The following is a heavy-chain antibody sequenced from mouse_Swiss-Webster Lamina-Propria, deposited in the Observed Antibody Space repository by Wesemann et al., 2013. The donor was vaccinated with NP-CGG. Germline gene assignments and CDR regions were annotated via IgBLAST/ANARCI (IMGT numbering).Heavy chain of an antibody. Sequence: DYEMHWVKQTPVHGLEWIGAIDPGTGGTAYNQKFKGKATLTADKSSSTAYMELRSLTSEDSAVYYCTRWGNYAYFDYWGQGTTLTVSS. CDR1: DYE. V-gene: IGHV1-15*01. J-gene: IGHJ2*01. D-gene: IGHD2-1*01. CDR3: TRWGNYAYFDY. CDR2: IDPGTGGT.